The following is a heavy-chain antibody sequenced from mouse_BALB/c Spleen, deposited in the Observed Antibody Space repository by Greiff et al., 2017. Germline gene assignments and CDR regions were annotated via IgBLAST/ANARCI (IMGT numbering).Heavy chain of an antibody. Sequence: QVQLKESGAELVRPGTSVKVSCKASGYAFTNYLIEWVKQRPGQGLEWIGVINPGSGGTNYNEKFKGKATLTADKSSSTAYMQLSSLTSDDSAVYFCARNYDYDGFDYWGQGTTLTVSS. V-gene: IGHV1-54*01. D-gene: IGHD2-4*01. CDR2: INPGSGGT. CDR1: GYAFTNYL. J-gene: IGHJ2*01. CDR3: ARNYDYDGFDY.